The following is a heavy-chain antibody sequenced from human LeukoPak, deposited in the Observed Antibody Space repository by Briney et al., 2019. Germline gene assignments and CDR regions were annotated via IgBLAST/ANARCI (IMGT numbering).Heavy chain of an antibody. Sequence: SETLSLTCAVYAGSFSGYYWSWIRQPPGKGLEWIGEINHSGSTNYNPSLKSRVTISVDTSKNQFSLRLSSVTAADTAVYYCARGDSSGYYKNNWFDPWGQGTLVTVSS. CDR2: INHSGST. CDR3: ARGDSSGYYKNNWFDP. CDR1: AGSFSGYY. D-gene: IGHD3-22*01. V-gene: IGHV4-34*01. J-gene: IGHJ5*02.